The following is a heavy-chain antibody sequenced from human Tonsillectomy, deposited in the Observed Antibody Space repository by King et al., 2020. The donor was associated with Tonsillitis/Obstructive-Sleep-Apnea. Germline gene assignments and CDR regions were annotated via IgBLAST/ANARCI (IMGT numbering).Heavy chain of an antibody. D-gene: IGHD2-2*02. J-gene: IGHJ4*02. CDR1: GFTFSSYA. V-gene: IGHV3-23*04. Sequence: VQLVESGGGFVQPGGSVRLSCAASGFTFSSYAMSWVRQAPGKGLEWVSGISGSGGSTYYADSVKGRFTISRDNSKNTLYLQMNSLRAEDTAVYYCAKEALGYCSSTSCYSFDYWGQGTLVTVSS. CDR3: AKEALGYCSSTSCYSFDY. CDR2: ISGSGGST.